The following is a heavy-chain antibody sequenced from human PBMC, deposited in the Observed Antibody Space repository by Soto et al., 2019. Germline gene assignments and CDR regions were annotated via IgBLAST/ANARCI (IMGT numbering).Heavy chain of an antibody. Sequence: QVQLQESGPGLVKPSQTLSLTCTVSGGSISSGGYYWSWIRQHPGKGLEWIGNIYYSGSTYYNSSVKRRVTISVHTSKNQFSLKLSSVTAADRAVYYCARGIAVAGANRFDPLGQGTPGTVPS. D-gene: IGHD6-19*01. CDR1: GGSISSGGYY. CDR2: IYYSGST. J-gene: IGHJ5*02. V-gene: IGHV4-31*03. CDR3: ARGIAVAGANRFDP.